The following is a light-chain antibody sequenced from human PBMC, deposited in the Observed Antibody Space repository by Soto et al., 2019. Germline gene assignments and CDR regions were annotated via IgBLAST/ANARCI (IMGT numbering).Light chain of an antibody. Sequence: EIGLTQSPGTFFLSPWQRVSLSFKARESVCHPHLAWYQQKPGQAPRLLIYGAAYRATGIPDRFSGSGSGTDFTLTISRLEPEDFAVYYCHHYGSSPPYTFGQGTKLEIK. V-gene: IGKV3-20*01. CDR2: GAA. J-gene: IGKJ2*01. CDR1: ESVCHPH. CDR3: HHYGSSPPYT.